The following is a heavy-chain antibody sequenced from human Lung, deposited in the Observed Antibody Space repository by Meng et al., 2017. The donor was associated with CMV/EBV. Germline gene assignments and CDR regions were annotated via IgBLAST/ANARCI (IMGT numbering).Heavy chain of an antibody. Sequence: GESLKISCAASGFSFKDFAIHWVRQAPGKGLQWVATISYDGNTQVYADSVKGRFSVSRDNSKKTLDLRMNSLRPEDTALYYCAAFLSGASSTSPANDYWGLGTXVTGAS. CDR1: GFSFKDFA. V-gene: IGHV3-30-3*01. CDR2: ISYDGNTQ. J-gene: IGHJ4*02. CDR3: AAFLSGASSTSPANDY. D-gene: IGHD6-25*01.